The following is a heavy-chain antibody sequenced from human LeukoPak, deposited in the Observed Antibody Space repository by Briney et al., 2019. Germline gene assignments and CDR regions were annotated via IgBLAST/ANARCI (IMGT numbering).Heavy chain of an antibody. CDR3: ARHRDGYNRD. CDR1: ADSFNTHW. D-gene: IGHD5-24*01. CDR2: IYPEDSDT. J-gene: IGHJ4*02. V-gene: IGHV5-51*01. Sequence: GYSLNISCKDNADSFNTHWISWVGQIPRRCLELMGVIYPEDSDTRYTPSFQGRVTISADKTINTAYLQWTSLKASDTAMYFCARHRDGYNRDWGQGTLVIVSS.